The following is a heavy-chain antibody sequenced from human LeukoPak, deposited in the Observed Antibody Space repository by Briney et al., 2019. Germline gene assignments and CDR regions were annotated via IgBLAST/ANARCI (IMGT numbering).Heavy chain of an antibody. Sequence: GESLKISCKGSGYSFTNHWIGWVRQMPGKGLEWMGIIYPGDSDTRYSPSFQGQVTISADKSISTAYLQWSSLKASDTAIYYCARRRDSGYDLIGIGDWFDPWGQGTLVTVSS. CDR3: ARRRDSGYDLIGIGDWFDP. J-gene: IGHJ5*02. CDR1: GYSFTNHW. CDR2: IYPGDSDT. D-gene: IGHD5-12*01. V-gene: IGHV5-51*01.